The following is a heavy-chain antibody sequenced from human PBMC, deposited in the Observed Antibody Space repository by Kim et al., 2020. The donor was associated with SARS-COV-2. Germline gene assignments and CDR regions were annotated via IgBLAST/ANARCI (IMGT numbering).Heavy chain of an antibody. CDR3: VRAGHYDSSGYFRDFDY. CDR2: INGNSGII. V-gene: IGHV3-48*01. CDR1: GFTFSSYS. D-gene: IGHD3-22*01. Sequence: GGSLRLSCAASGFTFSSYSMTWVRQAPGKGLERVSYINGNSGIIHYADIVNGRLTISRNKAKNSMLLQMTILRADDTAVYYCVRAGHYDSSGYFRDFDYWGQGIMVAVS. J-gene: IGHJ4*02.